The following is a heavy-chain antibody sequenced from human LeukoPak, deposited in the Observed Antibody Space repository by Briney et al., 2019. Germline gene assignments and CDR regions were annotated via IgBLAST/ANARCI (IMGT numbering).Heavy chain of an antibody. Sequence: PSETLSLTCAVYGGSFSGYYWSWIRQPPGKGLEWIGEINHSGSTNYNPSLKSRVTISVDTSKNQFSLKLSSVTAADTAVYYCARGAPSGSYYAKLDYWGQGTLVTVSS. CDR1: GGSFSGYY. D-gene: IGHD1-26*01. CDR3: ARGAPSGSYYAKLDY. CDR2: INHSGST. V-gene: IGHV4-34*01. J-gene: IGHJ4*02.